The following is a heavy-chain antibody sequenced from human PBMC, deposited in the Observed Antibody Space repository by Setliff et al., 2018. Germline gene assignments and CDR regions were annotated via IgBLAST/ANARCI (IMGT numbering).Heavy chain of an antibody. V-gene: IGHV1-18*01. CDR1: GYTFTSYG. J-gene: IGHJ6*03. CDR3: ARMITPHRWSYYYYYMDV. Sequence: GASVKVSCKASGYTFTSYGISWVRQAPGQGLEWMGWISAYNGNTNYAQKLQGRVTMTTDTSPGTAYMELRSLRSDDTAVYYCARMITPHRWSYYYYYMDVWGKGTTVTVSS. D-gene: IGHD3-16*01. CDR2: ISAYNGNT.